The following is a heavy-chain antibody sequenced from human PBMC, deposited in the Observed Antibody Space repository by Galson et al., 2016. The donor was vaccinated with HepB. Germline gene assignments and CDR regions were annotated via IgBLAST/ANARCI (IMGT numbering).Heavy chain of an antibody. J-gene: IGHJ4*02. CDR3: ARSHLGFSLRSHFKRPRIDF. CDR1: GGSFNSYY. D-gene: IGHD3-16*01. CDR2: IGHTGST. Sequence: SETLSLTCAVYGGSFNSYYWNWIRQPPGKGLEWIGEIGHTGSTNYNPSLKSRVPISIDTSKYQFSLKLNSVTAADAAVYYCARSHLGFSLRSHFKRPRIDFWGQGTLVTVS. V-gene: IGHV4-34*01.